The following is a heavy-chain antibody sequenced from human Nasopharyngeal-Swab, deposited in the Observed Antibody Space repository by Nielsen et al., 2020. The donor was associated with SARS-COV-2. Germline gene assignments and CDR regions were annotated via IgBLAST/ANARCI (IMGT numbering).Heavy chain of an antibody. V-gene: IGHV3-23*01. Sequence: GESLKISCAASGFTFSSYAMSWVRQAPGKGLEWVSAISGSGGSTYYADSVKGRFTISRDNSKNTLYLQMNSLRAEDTAVYYCAKPATTGTSYLDYWGQGTLVTVSS. CDR1: GFTFSSYA. CDR2: ISGSGGST. CDR3: AKPATTGTSYLDY. J-gene: IGHJ4*02. D-gene: IGHD1-1*01.